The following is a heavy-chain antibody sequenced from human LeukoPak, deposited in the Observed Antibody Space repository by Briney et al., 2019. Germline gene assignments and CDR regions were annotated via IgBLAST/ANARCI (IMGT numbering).Heavy chain of an antibody. J-gene: IGHJ4*02. CDR2: IRADGSSE. D-gene: IGHD2-15*01. Sequence: PGGSLRLSCAASGFTFSNYGMHWVRQAPGKGLEWVAFIRADGSSEYYVGSVKGRFTISRDNSKNTLYLQMNSLRPEDTAIYYCSKGDCSGNDCFGAGFWGQGNMVTVSS. CDR1: GFTFSNYG. V-gene: IGHV3-30*02. CDR3: SKGDCSGNDCFGAGF.